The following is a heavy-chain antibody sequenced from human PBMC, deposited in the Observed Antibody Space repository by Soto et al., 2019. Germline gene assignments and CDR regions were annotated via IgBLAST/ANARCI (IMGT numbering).Heavy chain of an antibody. D-gene: IGHD6-6*01. V-gene: IGHV4-61*03. J-gene: IGHJ4*02. CDR1: VVSVNSDNYY. CDR2: IYNTGST. CDR3: ARQYSNSVEAFEF. Sequence: XETLSLTCTFSVVSVNSDNYYCSWIRQPPGKGLEWIGHIYNTGSTTYNPSLKSRVTISLDTSWNHFSLSLNSVTAADTAVFYCARQYSNSVEAFEFWGRGTLVTVSS.